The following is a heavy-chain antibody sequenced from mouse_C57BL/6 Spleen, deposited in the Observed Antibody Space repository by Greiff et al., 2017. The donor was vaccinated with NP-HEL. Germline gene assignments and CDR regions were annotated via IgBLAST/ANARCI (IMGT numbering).Heavy chain of an antibody. CDR1: GYSFTGYF. CDR2: INPYNGDT. D-gene: IGHD1-1*01. V-gene: IGHV1-20*01. Sequence: EVQLQQSGPELVKPGDSVKISCKASGYSFTGYFMNWVMQSHGKSLEWIGRINPYNGDTFYNQKFKGKATLTVDKSSSTAHMELRSLTSEDSAVYYCASYYYAGRDYYAMDYWGQGTSVTVSS. CDR3: ASYYYAGRDYYAMDY. J-gene: IGHJ4*01.